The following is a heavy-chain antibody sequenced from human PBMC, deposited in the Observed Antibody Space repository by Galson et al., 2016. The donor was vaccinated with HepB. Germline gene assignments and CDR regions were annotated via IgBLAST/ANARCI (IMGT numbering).Heavy chain of an antibody. CDR2: IKDKGNSETT. Sequence: SLRLSCAGSGFNFGTYGMHWVRQGPGKGLEWVGRIKDKGNSETTDYAAPGKGRFTMSRDDSRNTLYLQMNSLKTEDTGVYYCTTDLDYGDFSWFDPWGQGTQVTVSS. V-gene: IGHV3-15*07. J-gene: IGHJ5*02. D-gene: IGHD4-17*01. CDR3: TTDLDYGDFSWFDP. CDR1: GFNFGTYG.